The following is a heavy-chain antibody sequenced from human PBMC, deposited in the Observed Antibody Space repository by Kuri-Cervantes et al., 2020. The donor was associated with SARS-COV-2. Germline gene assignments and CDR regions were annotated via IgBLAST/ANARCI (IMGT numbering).Heavy chain of an antibody. CDR3: ARVSGAGAFDI. V-gene: IGHV4-4*07. CDR2: IYTSGGT. Sequence: GSLRLSCTVSGGSISSYYWSWIRQPAGKGLEWIGRIYTSGGTNYNPSLKSRVTMSVDTSKNQFSLKLSSVTAADTAVYYCARVSGAGAFDIWGQGTMVTVSS. J-gene: IGHJ3*02. D-gene: IGHD1-26*01. CDR1: GGSISSYY.